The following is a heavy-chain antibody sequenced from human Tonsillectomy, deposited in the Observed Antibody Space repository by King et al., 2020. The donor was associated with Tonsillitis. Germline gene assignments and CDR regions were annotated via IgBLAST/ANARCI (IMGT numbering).Heavy chain of an antibody. J-gene: IGHJ5*02. CDR1: GGSFSGYY. CDR2: INHSGST. D-gene: IGHD1-14*01. V-gene: IGHV4-34*01. CDR3: ARGARYIGTRGWFDP. Sequence: VQLQQWGAGLLKPSETLSLTCAVYGGSFSGYYWSWIRQPPGKGLEWIGEINHSGSTNYNPSLKSRVTVSVDTSKNQFSLKLSSVTAADTAVYYCARGARYIGTRGWFDPWGQGTLVTVSS.